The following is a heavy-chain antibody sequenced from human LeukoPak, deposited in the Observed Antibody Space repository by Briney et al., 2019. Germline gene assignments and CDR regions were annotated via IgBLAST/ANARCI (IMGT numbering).Heavy chain of an antibody. J-gene: IGHJ6*03. D-gene: IGHD3-22*01. CDR2: ISTYNGNT. Sequence: ASVKVSCKASGYTFTSYGISWVRQAPGQGLEWMGWISTYNGNTNYAQKLQGRVTMTTDTSTSTAYMELRSLRSDDTAVYYCARVDSSGYYYYYYYMDVWGKGTTVTISS. CDR1: GYTFTSYG. CDR3: ARVDSSGYYYYYYYMDV. V-gene: IGHV1-18*01.